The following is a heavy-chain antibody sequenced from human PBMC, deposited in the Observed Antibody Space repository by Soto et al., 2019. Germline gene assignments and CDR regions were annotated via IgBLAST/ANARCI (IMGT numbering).Heavy chain of an antibody. J-gene: IGHJ4*02. Sequence: QLQLQESGPGLVKPSETLSLTCTVSGGSISSSSYHWGWIRQPPGKGLEWIGSIYYSGTTYYNPSLKRRVTIAVDTSKNQFALKLSSGTAADTAVYYCARSISVAMDFWGQGTLVTVSS. CDR3: ARSISVAMDF. V-gene: IGHV4-39*01. CDR2: IYYSGTT. D-gene: IGHD6-19*01. CDR1: GGSISSSSYH.